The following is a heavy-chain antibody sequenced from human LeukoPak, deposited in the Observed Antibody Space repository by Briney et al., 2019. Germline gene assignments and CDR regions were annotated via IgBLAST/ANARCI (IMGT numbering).Heavy chain of an antibody. CDR3: AKTPWIGEYYIDC. CDR2: ISGSSGST. V-gene: IGHV3-23*01. Sequence: GGSLRLSCAASGFTFSSYAMTWVRQAPGKGLEWVSAISGSSGSTYYADSVKGRFTISRDNSQNTLYLQMNSLRAEDTAVYHCAKTPWIGEYYIDCWGQGTLVTVPS. D-gene: IGHD3-16*01. J-gene: IGHJ4*01. CDR1: GFTFSSYA.